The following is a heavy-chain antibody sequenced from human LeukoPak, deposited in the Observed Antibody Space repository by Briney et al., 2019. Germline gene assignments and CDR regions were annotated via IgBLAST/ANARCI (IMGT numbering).Heavy chain of an antibody. J-gene: IGHJ3*02. V-gene: IGHV4-59*01. CDR1: GGSISSYY. D-gene: IGHD2-15*01. CDR2: IYYSGST. Sequence: SETLSLTCTVSGGSISSYYWSWIRQPPGKGLEWIGYIYYSGSTNYNPSLKSRVTISVDTSKNQFSRTLSSVTAADTAVYYCAREQGYCSGGSCYQDAFDIWGQGTMVTVSS. CDR3: AREQGYCSGGSCYQDAFDI.